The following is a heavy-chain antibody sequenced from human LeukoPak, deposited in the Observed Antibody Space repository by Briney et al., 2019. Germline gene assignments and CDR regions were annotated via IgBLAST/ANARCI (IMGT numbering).Heavy chain of an antibody. Sequence: ASVKVSCKASGYTFTGYYMHWVRQAPGQGLEWMGWINPNSGGTNYAQKFQGRVTMTRDTSISTAYMELSRLRSDDTAVYYCARGGFIVVVPAATGWFDPWGQGTLVTVSS. CDR2: INPNSGGT. D-gene: IGHD2-2*01. V-gene: IGHV1-2*02. CDR3: ARGGFIVVVPAATGWFDP. J-gene: IGHJ5*02. CDR1: GYTFTGYY.